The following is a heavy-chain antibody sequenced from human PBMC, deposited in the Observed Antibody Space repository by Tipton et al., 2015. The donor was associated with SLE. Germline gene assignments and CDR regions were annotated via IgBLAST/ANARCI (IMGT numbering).Heavy chain of an antibody. CDR2: INHSGST. Sequence: GLVKPSGTLSLTCTVSGGSISSGGYYWTWIRQPPGKGLEWIGEINHSGSTNYNPSLKSRVTISVDRSKNQFSLKLSSVTAADTAVYYCARGGDCSGGSCYSDWYFDLWGRGTLVTVSS. D-gene: IGHD2-15*01. CDR3: ARGGDCSGGSCYSDWYFDL. CDR1: GGSISSGGYY. V-gene: IGHV4-30-2*01. J-gene: IGHJ2*01.